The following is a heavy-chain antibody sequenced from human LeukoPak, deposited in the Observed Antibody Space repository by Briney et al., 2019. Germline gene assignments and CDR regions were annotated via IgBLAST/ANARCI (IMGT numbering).Heavy chain of an antibody. CDR3: AKEGFLYYYDSSGYYLDY. V-gene: IGHV3-23*01. Sequence: GGSLRLSCAASGFTFSSYGMSWVRQAPGKGLEWVSAISGSGGSTYYADSVKGRFTISRDNSKNTLYLQMNSLRAEDTAVYYCAKEGFLYYYDSSGYYLDYWGQGTLVTVSS. CDR2: ISGSGGST. D-gene: IGHD3-22*01. CDR1: GFTFSSYG. J-gene: IGHJ4*02.